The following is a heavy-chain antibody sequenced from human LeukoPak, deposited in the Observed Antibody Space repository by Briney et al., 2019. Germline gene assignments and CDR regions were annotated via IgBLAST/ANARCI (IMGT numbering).Heavy chain of an antibody. CDR3: AKSATIILRYFDWFDY. D-gene: IGHD3-9*01. Sequence: GGSLRLSXAASGFTFSSYGMHWVRQAPGKGLEWVAFIRYDGSNKYYADSVKGRFTISRDNSKNTLYLQMNSLRAEDTAVYYCAKSATIILRYFDWFDYWGQGTLVTVSS. CDR1: GFTFSSYG. CDR2: IRYDGSNK. V-gene: IGHV3-30*02. J-gene: IGHJ5*01.